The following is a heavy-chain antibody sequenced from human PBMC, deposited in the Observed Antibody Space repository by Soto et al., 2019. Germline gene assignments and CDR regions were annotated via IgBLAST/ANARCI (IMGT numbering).Heavy chain of an antibody. CDR1: GFTFSTYA. Sequence: EVQLLESGGDLVQPGESLRLSCAASGFTFSTYAMTWVRQAPGKGLEWVSSISSSGDSTFYADSVKGRFTISRDSSKNTLPLQMNSLRAEDTAVYYCAKDDGGSYRGGAFDLWGQGTMVTVSS. J-gene: IGHJ3*01. CDR3: AKDDGGSYRGGAFDL. CDR2: ISSSGDST. V-gene: IGHV3-23*01. D-gene: IGHD2-15*01.